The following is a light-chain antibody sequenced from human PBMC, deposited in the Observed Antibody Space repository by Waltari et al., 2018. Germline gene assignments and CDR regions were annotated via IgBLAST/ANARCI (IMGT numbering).Light chain of an antibody. Sequence: SYVVTQTPSVSVAPGQTASITCGGTNIGTKSVHWYQQKPGQAPVLVVYDDSDRPAGIPERFSGSNAGNTATLTISSVEAGDEADYYWQVWDSSSVVFGGGSSVIFGGGTSLTVL. V-gene: IGLV3-21*02. CDR3: QVWDSSSVVFGGGSSVI. J-gene: IGLJ2*01. CDR1: NIGTKS. CDR2: DDS.